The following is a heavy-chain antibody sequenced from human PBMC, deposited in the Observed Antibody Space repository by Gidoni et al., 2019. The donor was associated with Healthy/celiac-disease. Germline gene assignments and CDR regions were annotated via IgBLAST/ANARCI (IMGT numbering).Heavy chain of an antibody. CDR3: AKGHRDAFDI. CDR1: GFTFDDYA. J-gene: IGHJ3*02. Sequence: EVQLVESGGGLVQPGRSLRLSCAASGFTFDDYAMHWVRQAPGKGLEWVSGISWNSGSIGYADSVKGRFTISRDNAKNSLYLQMNSLRAEDTALYYCAKGHRDAFDIWGQGTMVTVSS. V-gene: IGHV3-9*01. CDR2: ISWNSGSI.